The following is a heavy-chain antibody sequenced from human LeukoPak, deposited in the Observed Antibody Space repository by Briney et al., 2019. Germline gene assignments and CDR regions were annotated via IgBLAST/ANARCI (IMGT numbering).Heavy chain of an antibody. CDR3: ARGLLGYCSSTSCYRFDY. CDR2: INHSGST. CDR1: GGSFSGYY. D-gene: IGHD2-2*01. Sequence: SETLSLTCAVYGGSFSGYYWSWIRQPPGKWLEWIGEINHSGSTNYNPSLKSRVTISVDTSKNQFSLKLSSVTAADTAVYYCARGLLGYCSSTSCYRFDYWGQGTLVTVSS. V-gene: IGHV4-34*01. J-gene: IGHJ4*02.